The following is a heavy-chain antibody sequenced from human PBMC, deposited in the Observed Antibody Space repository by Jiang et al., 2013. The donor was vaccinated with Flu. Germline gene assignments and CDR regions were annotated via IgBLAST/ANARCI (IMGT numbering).Heavy chain of an antibody. V-gene: IGHV7-4-1*02. D-gene: IGHD2-2*01. Sequence: GQGLEWMGWINTNTGNPTYAQGFTGRFVFSLDTSVSTAYLQISSLKAEDTAVYYCATGGYCSSTSCYVEYFQHWGQGTLVTVSS. CDR3: ATGGYCSSTSCYVEYFQH. CDR2: INTNTGNP. J-gene: IGHJ1*01.